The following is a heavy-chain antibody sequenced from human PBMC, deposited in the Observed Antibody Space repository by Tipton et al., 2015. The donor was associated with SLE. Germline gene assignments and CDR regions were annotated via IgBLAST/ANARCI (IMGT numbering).Heavy chain of an antibody. V-gene: IGHV4-31*03. Sequence: TLSLTCSVSGGSISSGGFYWSWIRQHPGKGLEWIGYIFYSGSTYYNPSLQSRVTLSIDRSNNQFSLNVNSVTAADTAVYYCAVKSGYDYYWGQGTLVTVSS. J-gene: IGHJ4*02. CDR3: AVKSGYDYY. CDR1: GGSISSGGFY. D-gene: IGHD5-12*01. CDR2: IFYSGST.